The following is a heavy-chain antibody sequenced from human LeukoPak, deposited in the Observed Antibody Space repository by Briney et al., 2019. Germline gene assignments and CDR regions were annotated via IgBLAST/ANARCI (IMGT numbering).Heavy chain of an antibody. D-gene: IGHD2-2*01. V-gene: IGHV3-23*01. CDR1: GITFSSYA. CDR2: ISGSGGST. CDR3: AKLRIVVVPAALDY. Sequence: GGSLRLSCAASGITFSSYAMSWVRQAPGKGLEWVSAISGSGGSTYYADSVKGRFTISRDNSKNTLYLQMNSLRAEDTAVYYCAKLRIVVVPAALDYWGQGTLVTVSS. J-gene: IGHJ4*02.